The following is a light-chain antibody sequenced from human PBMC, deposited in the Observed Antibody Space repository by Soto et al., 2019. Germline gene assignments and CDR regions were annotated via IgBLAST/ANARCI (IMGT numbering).Light chain of an antibody. Sequence: IQMTQSPSTLSASVGDRVTFTCRASQSISTWLAWYQQKPGKAPKLLIYKASTLEVGVPSRFSGSGSGTEFTLTISTLQPSDFATYYCQQYNSYRWTFGQENNV. CDR1: QSISTW. CDR2: KAS. V-gene: IGKV1-5*03. CDR3: QQYNSYRWT. J-gene: IGKJ1*01.